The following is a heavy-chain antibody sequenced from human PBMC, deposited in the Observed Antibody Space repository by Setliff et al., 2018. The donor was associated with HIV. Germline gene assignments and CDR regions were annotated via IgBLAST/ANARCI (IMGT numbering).Heavy chain of an antibody. CDR2: INVIRTT. J-gene: IGHJ6*03. Sequence: SETLSLTCAVYGGSFSGYYWNWVRQPPGKGLEWIGEINVIRTTDYNPSLKSRVTISLDTSKNQFSLKVNSVTAADTAVYFCARDSFTVDYFMDVWGKGTPVTVSS. D-gene: IGHD3-10*01. V-gene: IGHV4-34*01. CDR1: GGSFSGYY. CDR3: ARDSFTVDYFMDV.